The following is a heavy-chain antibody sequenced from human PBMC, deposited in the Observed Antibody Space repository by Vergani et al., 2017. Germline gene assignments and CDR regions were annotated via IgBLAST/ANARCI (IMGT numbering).Heavy chain of an antibody. D-gene: IGHD3-16*01. J-gene: IGHJ4*02. CDR2: INTNTGNP. CDR3: GRKRFGKTKGDFDY. CDR1: GYTFTNYN. V-gene: IGHV7-4-1*02. Sequence: QVQLVQSGSELKKPGASVKVSCKASGYTFTNYNINWLRQAPGQGPEWMGWINTNTGNPTNAQDFTGRFVFSLDTSVNTAYLQISSLKAEDSAVYYCGRKRFGKTKGDFDYWGQGTLVSVSS.